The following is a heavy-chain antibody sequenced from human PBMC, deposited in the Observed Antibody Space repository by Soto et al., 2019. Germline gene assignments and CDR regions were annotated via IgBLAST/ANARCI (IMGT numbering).Heavy chain of an antibody. D-gene: IGHD1-26*01. Sequence: ETLSLSFPIDGGSISNYYGSWIRQPPGKGLEWIGYIYYIGSTNYNPSLKSRVTMSVDTSRNQLSLNLTSVTAAGTAVYYCARGYSPALGAPWARVNWFDPWGQGTLVTVS. CDR3: ARGYSPALGAPWARVNWFDP. V-gene: IGHV4-59*01. CDR1: GGSISNYY. J-gene: IGHJ5*02. CDR2: IYYIGST.